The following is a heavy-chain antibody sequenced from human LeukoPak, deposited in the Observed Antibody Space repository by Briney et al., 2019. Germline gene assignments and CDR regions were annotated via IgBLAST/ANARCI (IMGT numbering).Heavy chain of an antibody. Sequence: ASVNVSCKASGYTFSGYYMHWVRQAPGQGLEWMGWINPNTGDTNYAQKFQGRVTMTRDTSLSTAYMELSRLRSDDTAVYFCARDMWQQFDWFDPWGQGTLLTVSS. J-gene: IGHJ5*02. CDR3: ARDMWQQFDWFDP. CDR1: GYTFSGYY. V-gene: IGHV1-2*02. D-gene: IGHD6-13*01. CDR2: INPNTGDT.